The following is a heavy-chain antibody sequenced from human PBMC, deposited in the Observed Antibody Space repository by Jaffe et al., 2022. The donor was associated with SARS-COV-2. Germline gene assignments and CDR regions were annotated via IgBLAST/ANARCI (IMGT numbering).Heavy chain of an antibody. Sequence: QVQLVESGGGVVQPGRSLRLSCAASGFTFSSYAMHWVRQAPGKGLEWVAVISYDGSNKYYADSVKGRFTISRDNSKNTLYLQMNSLRAEDTAVYYCARWEIVVAGAFDIWGQGTMVTVSS. D-gene: IGHD6-19*01. J-gene: IGHJ3*02. CDR3: ARWEIVVAGAFDI. CDR2: ISYDGSNK. V-gene: IGHV3-30-3*01. CDR1: GFTFSSYA.